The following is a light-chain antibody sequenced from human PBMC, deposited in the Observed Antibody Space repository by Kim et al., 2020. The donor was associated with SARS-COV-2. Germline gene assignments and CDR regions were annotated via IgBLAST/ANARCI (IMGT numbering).Light chain of an antibody. V-gene: IGKV3-15*01. Sequence: VSPGERATLSCRASQSVSSNLAWYQQKPGQAPRLLIYGVSTRATGIPARFSGSGSGTDFTLTISSLQPEDVATYYCQKYNSAPWTFGQGTKVDIK. CDR1: QSVSSN. CDR3: QKYNSAPWT. J-gene: IGKJ1*01. CDR2: GVS.